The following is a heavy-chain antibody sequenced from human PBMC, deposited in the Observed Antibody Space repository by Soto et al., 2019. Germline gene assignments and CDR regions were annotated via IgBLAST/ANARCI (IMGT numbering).Heavy chain of an antibody. CDR3: ARESRQWLACDF. D-gene: IGHD6-19*01. Sequence: QIQLVQSGTEVKYPGASVKVSCKASNYTFTSYGFNWVRQAPGQGIEWIGWISAYNGYTNYEKKFQGRVTMTTDASTRTDYMELRSLGCDDTAVYYCARESRQWLACDFWGQGTLFSVSS. V-gene: IGHV1-18*01. CDR1: NYTFTSYG. J-gene: IGHJ4*02. CDR2: ISAYNGYT.